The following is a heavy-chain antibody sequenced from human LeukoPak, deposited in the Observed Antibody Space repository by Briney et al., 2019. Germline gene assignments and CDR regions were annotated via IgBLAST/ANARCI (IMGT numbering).Heavy chain of an antibody. V-gene: IGHV3-7*03. D-gene: IGHD2-15*01. CDR3: VRGNPFGGY. J-gene: IGHJ4*02. CDR1: GFTLSGYW. Sequence: GGSLRLSCAASGFTLSGYWMIWVRQAPGKGLEWVANIKQDGSEISYVDSVKGRFTISRDNAKNSLYLQMNSLRAEDTAVYYCVRGNPFGGYWGQGTLVTVSS. CDR2: IKQDGSEI.